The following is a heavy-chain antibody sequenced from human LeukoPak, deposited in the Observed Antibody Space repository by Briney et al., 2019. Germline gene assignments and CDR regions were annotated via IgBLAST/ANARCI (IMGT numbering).Heavy chain of an antibody. CDR3: VRIPVGF. Sequence: PGGSLRLSCAASGFTFSNYWMHWVRQAPGKGLVWVSRISSDGTTTNYADSVKGRFTISRDNAKNTLYLQMNSLGAEDTAIYFCVRIPVGFWGQGPLVTVSS. V-gene: IGHV3-74*01. D-gene: IGHD2-8*02. CDR1: GFTFSNYW. CDR2: ISSDGTTT. J-gene: IGHJ4*02.